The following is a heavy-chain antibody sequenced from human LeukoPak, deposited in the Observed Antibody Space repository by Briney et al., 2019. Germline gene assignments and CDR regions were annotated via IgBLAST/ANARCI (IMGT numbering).Heavy chain of an antibody. V-gene: IGHV3-23*01. CDR3: AKWEYCSGGSCYYDAFDI. CDR2: ISSSGGST. Sequence: GGSLRLSCAASGFTFSNYAMSWVRQAPGRGLEWVSGISSSGGSTYYADSVKGRFTISRDNSKNTLYLQMNSLRAEDTAVYYCAKWEYCSGGSCYYDAFDIWGQGTMVTVSS. D-gene: IGHD2-15*01. J-gene: IGHJ3*02. CDR1: GFTFSNYA.